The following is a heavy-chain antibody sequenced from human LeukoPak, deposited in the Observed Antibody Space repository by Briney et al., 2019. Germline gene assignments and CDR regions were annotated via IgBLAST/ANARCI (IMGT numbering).Heavy chain of an antibody. D-gene: IGHD3-22*01. J-gene: IGHJ3*02. Sequence: EASVMVSCNASGYTFTSYGISWVRQAPGQGLEWMGWISAYNGNTNYAQKLQGRVTMTTDTSTSTAYMELRSLRSDDPAVYYCARGSQTYYYDSSGYLDAFDIWGQGTMVTVSS. CDR1: GYTFTSYG. CDR3: ARGSQTYYYDSSGYLDAFDI. V-gene: IGHV1-18*01. CDR2: ISAYNGNT.